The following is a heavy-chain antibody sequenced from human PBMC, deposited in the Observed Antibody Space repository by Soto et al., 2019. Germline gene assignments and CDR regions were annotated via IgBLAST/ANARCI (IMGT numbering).Heavy chain of an antibody. CDR3: ARAAPRYCSGGSCYSGSDY. J-gene: IGHJ4*02. CDR2: IYYSGST. CDR1: GGSFSSYY. D-gene: IGHD2-15*01. Sequence: PSETLSLTCAVYGGSFSSYYWSWIRQPPGKGLEWIGYIYYSGSTNYNPSLKSRVTISVDTSKNQFSLKLSSVTAADTAVYYCARAAPRYCSGGSCYSGSDYWGQRTLVTVSS. V-gene: IGHV4-59*12.